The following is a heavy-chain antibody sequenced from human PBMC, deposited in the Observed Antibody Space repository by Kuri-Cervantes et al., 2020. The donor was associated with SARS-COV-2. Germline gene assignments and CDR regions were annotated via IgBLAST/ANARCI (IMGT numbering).Heavy chain of an antibody. D-gene: IGHD6-19*01. CDR3: ARHGGIAVAGTFDY. CDR2: IYHSGST. V-gene: IGHV4-39*01. Sequence: GSLRLSCTVSGGSISSSGYYWGWIRQPPGKGLEWIGSIYHSGSTYYNPSLKSRVTISVDTSKNQFSLKLSSVTAADTAVYYCARHGGIAVAGTFDYWGQGTLVTVSS. J-gene: IGHJ4*02. CDR1: GGSISSSGYY.